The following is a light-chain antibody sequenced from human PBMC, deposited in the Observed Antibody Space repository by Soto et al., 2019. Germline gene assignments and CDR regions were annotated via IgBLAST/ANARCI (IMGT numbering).Light chain of an antibody. CDR2: DAS. CDR1: QSVNSN. V-gene: IGKV3-11*01. Sequence: EIVLTQSPATLTLSPGERATLSCRASQSVNSNLAWYQQKPGQAPRLLIFDASNRATGIPARFSGSGSGTDFTLTINSLEPEDFAVYYCQQRSNWPPYTFGQGTRLEI. CDR3: QQRSNWPPYT. J-gene: IGKJ2*01.